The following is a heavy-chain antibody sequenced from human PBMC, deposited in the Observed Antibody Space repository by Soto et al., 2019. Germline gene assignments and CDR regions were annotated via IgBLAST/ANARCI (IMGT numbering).Heavy chain of an antibody. CDR2: IYYSGST. CDR1: GGSISSSSYY. Sequence: QLQLQESGPGLVKPSETLSLTCTVSGGSISSSSYYWGWIRQPPGKGLEWIGSIYYSGSTYYNPSPKSRGTLTVDTFKDQFSLKLSSVTAADTAVYYCARQIQQLVPLFMDYWGQGTLVTVSS. J-gene: IGHJ4*02. V-gene: IGHV4-39*01. CDR3: ARQIQQLVPLFMDY. D-gene: IGHD6-13*01.